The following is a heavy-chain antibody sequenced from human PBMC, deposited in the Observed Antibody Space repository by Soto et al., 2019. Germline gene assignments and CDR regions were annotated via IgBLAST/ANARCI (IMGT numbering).Heavy chain of an antibody. CDR3: ARDRLHYYDSSGPDAFDI. Sequence: SVKVSCKASGGTFSSYAISWVRQAPGQGLEWMGGIIPIFGTANYAQKFQGRVTITADKSTSTAYMELSSLRSEDTAVYYCARDRLHYYDSSGPDAFDIWGQGTMVTV. J-gene: IGHJ3*02. CDR1: GGTFSSYA. V-gene: IGHV1-69*06. D-gene: IGHD3-22*01. CDR2: IIPIFGTA.